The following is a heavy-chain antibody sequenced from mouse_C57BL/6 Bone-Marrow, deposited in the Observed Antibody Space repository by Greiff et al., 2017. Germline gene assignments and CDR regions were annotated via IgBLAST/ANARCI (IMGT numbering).Heavy chain of an antibody. CDR1: GFSLTSYA. J-gene: IGHJ2*01. CDR3: ARTGYYGSFYYFDY. V-gene: IGHV2-9-1*01. D-gene: IGHD1-1*01. Sequence: VMLVESGPGLVAPSQSLSITCTVSGFSLTSYAISWVRQPPGKGLEWLGVIWTGGGTNYNSALKSRLSISKDNSKSQVFLKMNSLQTDDTARYYCARTGYYGSFYYFDYWGQGTTLTVSS. CDR2: IWTGGGT.